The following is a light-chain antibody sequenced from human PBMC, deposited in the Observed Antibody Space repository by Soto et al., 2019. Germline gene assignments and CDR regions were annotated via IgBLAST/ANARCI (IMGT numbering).Light chain of an antibody. CDR3: QQFNNSPRP. J-gene: IGKJ1*01. Sequence: AVQLTQSPSSLSASVRDRVTITSRASQDITSALAWWQKKTGSTPKLLIYEASNLAAGVPSRFRGSGSGTEFTLTFSSLQPEDFETYYCQQFNNSPRPFGQGTKVDIK. V-gene: IGKV1D-13*01. CDR1: QDITSA. CDR2: EAS.